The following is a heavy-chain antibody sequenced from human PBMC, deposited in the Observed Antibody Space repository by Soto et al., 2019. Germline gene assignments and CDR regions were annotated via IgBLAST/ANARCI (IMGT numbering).Heavy chain of an antibody. CDR1: GFTFDDYT. V-gene: IGHV3-43*01. CDR3: AKDQTYCGGDCYFGYYYGMDV. Sequence: AGGSLRLSCAASGFTFDDYTMHWVRQAPGKGLEWVSLISWDGGSTYYADSVKGRFTISRDNSKNSLYLQMNSLRTEDTALYYCAKDQTYCGGDCYFGYYYGMDVWGQGTTVTVSS. CDR2: ISWDGGST. D-gene: IGHD2-21*02. J-gene: IGHJ6*02.